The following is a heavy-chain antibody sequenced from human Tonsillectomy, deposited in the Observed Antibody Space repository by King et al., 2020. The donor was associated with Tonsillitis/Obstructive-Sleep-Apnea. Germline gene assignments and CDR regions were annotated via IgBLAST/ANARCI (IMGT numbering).Heavy chain of an antibody. J-gene: IGHJ5*02. CDR1: GGSFGGYY. V-gene: IGHV4-34*01. Sequence: VQLQQWGAGLLKPSETLSLTCAVYGGSFGGYYWSWIRQPPGKGLEWIGEINHSGSTNYNPSLKSRVTISVDTSKNQFSLKLSSVIAADTAVYYCARGRDDYSKWFDPWGQGTLVTVSS. CDR3: ARGRDDYSKWFDP. CDR2: INHSGST. D-gene: IGHD4-11*01.